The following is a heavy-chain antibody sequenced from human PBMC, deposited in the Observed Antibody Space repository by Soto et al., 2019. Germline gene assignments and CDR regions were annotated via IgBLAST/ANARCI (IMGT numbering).Heavy chain of an antibody. CDR2: ISAYNGNT. D-gene: IGHD1-26*01. CDR1: GYTFTSYG. CDR3: ARTLVGTNWFYP. J-gene: IGHJ5*02. V-gene: IGHV1-18*01. Sequence: ASVKFSCKASGYTFTSYGISWVRQAPGQGLEWMGWISAYNGNTNYAQKHQGRVTMTTDTSTSTAYMEMRSLRSDDTAVYYCARTLVGTNWFYPWGQGTLVTVSS.